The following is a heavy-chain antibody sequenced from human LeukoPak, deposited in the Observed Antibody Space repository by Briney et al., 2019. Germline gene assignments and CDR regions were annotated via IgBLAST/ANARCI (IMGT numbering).Heavy chain of an antibody. J-gene: IGHJ4*02. CDR1: GGSINSYF. V-gene: IGHV4-59*08. CDR3: AATPGGSYLEF. D-gene: IGHD1-26*01. CDR2: IYYSGST. Sequence: SETLSLTSTVSGGSINSYFWTWVRQPPGKGLEWIGYIYYSGSTNYNRTLKSRVSISVDTSKNQFSLKLSSVTAADTAVYYCAATPGGSYLEFWGQGTLVTVS.